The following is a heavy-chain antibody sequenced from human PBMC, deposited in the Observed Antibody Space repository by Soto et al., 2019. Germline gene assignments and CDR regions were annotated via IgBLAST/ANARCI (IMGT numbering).Heavy chain of an antibody. Sequence: EVQLLESGGGLVQPGGSLRLSCAASGFTFSNYAVTWVRQAPGKGLEWVSTISGSGGSTYYADSVKGRFTISRDNSKNTVYLQMNSLRAEDTAVYDCAKDQGSSWYEIDYWGQGTLVTVSS. CDR1: GFTFSNYA. CDR2: ISGSGGST. V-gene: IGHV3-23*01. D-gene: IGHD6-13*01. CDR3: AKDQGSSWYEIDY. J-gene: IGHJ4*02.